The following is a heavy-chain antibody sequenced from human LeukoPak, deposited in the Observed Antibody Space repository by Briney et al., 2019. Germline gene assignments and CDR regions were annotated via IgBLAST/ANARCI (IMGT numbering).Heavy chain of an antibody. CDR1: GGSFSGYY. Sequence: SETLSLTCAVYGGSFSGYYWSWIRQPPGKGLEWIGEINHSGSTNYNPSLKSRVTISVDTSKNQFSLKLSSVTAADTAVYYCARIRGLSYGYSGQGTLVTVSS. CDR2: INHSGST. J-gene: IGHJ4*02. D-gene: IGHD5-18*01. CDR3: ARIRGLSYGY. V-gene: IGHV4-34*01.